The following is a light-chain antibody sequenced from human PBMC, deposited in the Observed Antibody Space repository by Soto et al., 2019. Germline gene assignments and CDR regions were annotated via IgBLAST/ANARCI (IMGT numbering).Light chain of an antibody. CDR1: RNINRK. Sequence: EIVMTQSPATLSVSPGERATLSCRASRNINRKIAWYQQKPGQAPRLLISGASTRATGIPARFSGSGSGTEFSLTISRLQSEDFAVYYCQQYYDYPPLIFGGGTKVEIK. CDR2: GAS. CDR3: QQYYDYPPLI. J-gene: IGKJ4*01. V-gene: IGKV3-15*01.